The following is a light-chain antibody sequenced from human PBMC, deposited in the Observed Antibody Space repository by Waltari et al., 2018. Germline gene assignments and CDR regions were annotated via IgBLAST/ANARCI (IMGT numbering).Light chain of an antibody. CDR2: GNN. J-gene: IGLJ1*01. V-gene: IGLV1-40*01. Sequence: YQQLPGTAPKLLIDGNNNRPSGVPDRFSASKSGTSASLAIAGLQAEDEADYYCQSYDTSLSGSIFGAGTKVTVL. CDR3: QSYDTSLSGSI.